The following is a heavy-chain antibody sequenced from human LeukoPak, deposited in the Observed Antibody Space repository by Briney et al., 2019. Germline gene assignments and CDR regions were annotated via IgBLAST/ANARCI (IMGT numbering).Heavy chain of an antibody. J-gene: IGHJ4*01. Sequence: GRSLRLSCAASGFTFSSYDMHWVRQATGKGLEWVSAIGTAGDTYYPGSVKGRFTISRENAKNSLYLQMNSLRAGDTAVYYCARGASFYYFDYWGRGTLVTVSS. V-gene: IGHV3-13*01. CDR3: ARGASFYYFDY. CDR2: IGTAGDT. CDR1: GFTFSSYD.